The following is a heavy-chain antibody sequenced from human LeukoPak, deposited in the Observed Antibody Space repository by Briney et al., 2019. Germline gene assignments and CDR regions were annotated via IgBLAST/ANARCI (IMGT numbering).Heavy chain of an antibody. CDR1: GFTFSSYA. V-gene: IGHV3-30*04. Sequence: GRSLRLSCAASGFTFSSYAMHWVRQAPGKGLEWVAFIRYDGSNEYYADSVKGRFTISRDKSKNTLSLQMNGLRVEDTAVYYCAKVMPPGRIRFYSYYMDVWGKGTTVTVS. D-gene: IGHD2-15*01. CDR2: IRYDGSNE. CDR3: AKVMPPGRIRFYSYYMDV. J-gene: IGHJ6*03.